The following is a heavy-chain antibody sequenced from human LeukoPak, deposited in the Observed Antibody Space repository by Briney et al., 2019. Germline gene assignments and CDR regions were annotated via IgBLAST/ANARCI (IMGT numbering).Heavy chain of an antibody. V-gene: IGHV1-18*01. J-gene: IGHJ6*03. CDR2: ISSYNGNT. CDR3: ARSRELTYYYMDF. CDR1: GYSFTTYS. Sequence: GSVKVSCKASGYSFTTYSISWVRQAPGQGLEWMGWISSYNGNTNYAQELQDRVTMTTDTSTSTAYMELRSLRSDDTAVYDCARSRELTYYYMDFGGRGTMVAFSS. D-gene: IGHD1-26*01.